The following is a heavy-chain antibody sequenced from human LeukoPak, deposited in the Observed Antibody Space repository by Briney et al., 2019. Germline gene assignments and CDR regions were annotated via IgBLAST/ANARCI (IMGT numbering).Heavy chain of an antibody. D-gene: IGHD1-14*01. Sequence: ASVKVSCKASGYTFTGYYMHWVRQAPGQGLEWMGWINPNGGGTNYAQKFQGRVTMTRDTSISTAYMELSRLRSDDTAVYYCARTEGPTDAFDIWGQGTMVTVSS. CDR1: GYTFTGYY. CDR3: ARTEGPTDAFDI. V-gene: IGHV1-2*02. CDR2: INPNGGGT. J-gene: IGHJ3*02.